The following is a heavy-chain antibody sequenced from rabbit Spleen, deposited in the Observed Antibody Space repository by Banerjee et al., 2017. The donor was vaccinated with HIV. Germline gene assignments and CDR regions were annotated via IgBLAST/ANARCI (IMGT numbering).Heavy chain of an antibody. J-gene: IGHJ4*01. Sequence: QLVESGGGLVKPGASLTLTCTASGFDFSSYYMSWVRQTPGKGLEWIGYFDVVFGGTDYGSWVNGQFPISSHNAQNTLYLQLASLTAADTATYFCARDNGSGDYIDVYFDLWGPGTLVTVS. CDR3: ARDNGSGDYIDVYFDL. D-gene: IGHD1-1*01. CDR1: GFDFSSYY. CDR2: FDVVFGGT. V-gene: IGHV1S7*01.